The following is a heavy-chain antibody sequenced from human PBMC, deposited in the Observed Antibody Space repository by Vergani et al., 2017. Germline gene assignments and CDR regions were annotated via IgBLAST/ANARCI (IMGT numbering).Heavy chain of an antibody. CDR3: ARDPGTSLDP. D-gene: IGHD1-1*01. CDR1: GFTFSSYA. J-gene: IGHJ5*02. CDR2: ISSSSSYI. V-gene: IGHV3-21*01. Sequence: EVQLLESGGGLVQPGGSLRLSCAASGFTFSSYAMSWVRQAPGKGLEWVSSISSSSSYIYYADSVKGRFTISRDNAKNSLYLQMNSLRAEDTAVYYCARDPGTSLDPWGQGTLVTVSS.